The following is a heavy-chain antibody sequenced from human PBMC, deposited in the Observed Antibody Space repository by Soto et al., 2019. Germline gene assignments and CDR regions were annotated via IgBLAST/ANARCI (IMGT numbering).Heavy chain of an antibody. CDR1: GFTFSTNA. Sequence: VKLLESGGGLVQPGGSLRLSCAASGFTFSTNAMNWVRQAPGKGLEWVSSISNSAGNTYYADSAKGRLTISRDNSKNTLYLQMNSLRAEDTAVYYCARGLPIDYWGQGTLVTVSS. V-gene: IGHV3-23*01. CDR3: ARGLPIDY. J-gene: IGHJ4*02. CDR2: ISNSAGNT.